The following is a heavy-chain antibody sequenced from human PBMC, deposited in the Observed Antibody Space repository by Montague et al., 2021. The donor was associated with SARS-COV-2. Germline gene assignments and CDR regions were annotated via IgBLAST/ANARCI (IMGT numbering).Heavy chain of an antibody. D-gene: IGHD2-8*01. Sequence: SETLSLTCIVSGGSTNYYYWSWIRQSPGKGLEWIGYKYYSGGTNYNPSLKSRVTMSIDRSKNQFSLKLRSVTAADTAVYYCARVARYCTNGVCQTYYYYGLDVWGQGTTVTVSS. CDR1: GGSTNYYY. J-gene: IGHJ6*02. V-gene: IGHV4-59*01. CDR2: KYYSGGT. CDR3: ARVARYCTNGVCQTYYYYGLDV.